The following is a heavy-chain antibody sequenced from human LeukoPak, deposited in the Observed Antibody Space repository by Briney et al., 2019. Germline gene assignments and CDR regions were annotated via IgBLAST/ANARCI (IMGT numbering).Heavy chain of an antibody. CDR2: INPNSGGT. CDR3: ATSSFFGYDAFDI. Sequence: ASVKVSCKASGYTFTGYYMHWVRQAPGQGLEWMGWINPNSGGTNYAQKFQGRVTMTRDTSISTAYMELSRLRSDDTAVYYCATSSFFGYDAFDIWGQGTMVTVSS. J-gene: IGHJ3*02. D-gene: IGHD6-25*01. CDR1: GYTFTGYY. V-gene: IGHV1-2*02.